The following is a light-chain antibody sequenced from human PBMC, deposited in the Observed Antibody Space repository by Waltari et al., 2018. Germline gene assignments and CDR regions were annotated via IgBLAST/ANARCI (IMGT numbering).Light chain of an antibody. J-gene: IGLJ2*01. Sequence: QSVLTQPPSVSAAPGQRVTISCSGSSSNIGNNLVSWYQQFPGTVPKLLIDEHDQRPSGIPDRFSGSKSGTSATLTITGLQTGDEAEYYCGTWDGSLSAWLFGGGTKLTVL. CDR1: SSNIGNNL. CDR3: GTWDGSLSAWL. CDR2: EHD. V-gene: IGLV1-51*02.